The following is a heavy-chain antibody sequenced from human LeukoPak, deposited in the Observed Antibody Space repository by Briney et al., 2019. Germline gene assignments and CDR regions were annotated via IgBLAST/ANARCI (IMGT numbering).Heavy chain of an antibody. CDR1: GFTFSDYY. J-gene: IGHJ5*02. CDR2: ISSSSSSYT. D-gene: IGHD2-2*01. CDR3: ARDWAARRVPVAPVPYNWFDP. V-gene: IGHV3-11*06. Sequence: GGSLRLSCAASGFTFSDYYMSWIRQAPGKGLEWVSYISSSSSSYTKYADSVKGRFTISRDNAKNSLYLQMNSLRAEDTAVYYCARDWAARRVPVAPVPYNWFDPWGQGTLVTVSS.